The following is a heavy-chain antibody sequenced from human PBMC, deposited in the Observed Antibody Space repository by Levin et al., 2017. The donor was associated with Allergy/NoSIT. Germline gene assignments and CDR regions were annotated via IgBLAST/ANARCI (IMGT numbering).Heavy chain of an antibody. Sequence: GESLKISCAASGFQFSLYGMHWVRQAPGKGLEWVAHIVFDGNDQYYADSVKGRFTISRDNSKNTLYLQMSSLRENDTAIYYCAKRGYCSGNTCQSHDAIDVWGQGTLVIVSS. CDR3: AKRGYCSGNTCQSHDAIDV. J-gene: IGHJ3*01. CDR1: GFQFSLYG. V-gene: IGHV3-30*18. D-gene: IGHD2-15*01. CDR2: IVFDGNDQ.